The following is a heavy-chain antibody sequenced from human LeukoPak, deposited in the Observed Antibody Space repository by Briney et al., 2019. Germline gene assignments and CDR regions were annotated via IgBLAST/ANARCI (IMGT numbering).Heavy chain of an antibody. CDR1: GSTFSSYA. D-gene: IGHD6-13*01. J-gene: IGHJ6*02. CDR3: ARTYSSSSGGLYFYYYGLDV. CDR2: ISYDGSNK. Sequence: GGSLRLSCAASGSTFSSYAMHWVRQAPGKGLEWVAVISYDGSNKYYADSVKGRFTISRDTSKNTLYLEMNSLRPEDTAMYYCARTYSSSSGGLYFYYYGLDVWGQGTTVAVSS. V-gene: IGHV3-30-3*01.